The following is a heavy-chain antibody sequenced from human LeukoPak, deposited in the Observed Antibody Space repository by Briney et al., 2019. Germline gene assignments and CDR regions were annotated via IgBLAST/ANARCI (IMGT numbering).Heavy chain of an antibody. J-gene: IGHJ4*02. V-gene: IGHV4-39*01. CDR3: ARQYSYGSFDY. Sequence: SETLSLTCTVSGGSISSSSYYWGWIRQPPGKGLEWIGSIYYSGSTYYNPSLKSRVTISVDTSKNQFSRKLSSVTAADTAVYYCARQYSYGSFDYWGQGTLVTVSS. CDR2: IYYSGST. CDR1: GGSISSSSYY. D-gene: IGHD5-18*01.